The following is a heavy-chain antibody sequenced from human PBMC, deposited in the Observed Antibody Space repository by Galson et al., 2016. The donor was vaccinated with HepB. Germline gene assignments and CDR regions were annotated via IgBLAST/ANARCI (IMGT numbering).Heavy chain of an antibody. J-gene: IGHJ4*02. CDR3: ARDGHKWDFDY. Sequence: SVKVSCKASGYTFTTLYVHWVRQAPGQGLEWIGRIMPDDGSTIYAQNFQGRVTVTGDTSTSTVYMELSSLTSEDTAVYYCARDGHKWDFDYWGQGSLVTVSS. CDR1: GYTFTTLY. CDR2: IMPDDGST. D-gene: IGHD1-26*01. V-gene: IGHV1-46*01.